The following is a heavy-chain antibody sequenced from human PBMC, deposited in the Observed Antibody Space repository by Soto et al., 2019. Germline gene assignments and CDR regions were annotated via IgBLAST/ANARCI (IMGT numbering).Heavy chain of an antibody. D-gene: IGHD2-21*01. CDR3: ARGWGGDYYYYYYMDV. Sequence: SETLSLTCTVSGGSISSGGYYWSWIRQHPGKGLEWIGYIYYSGSTYYNPSLKSRVTISVDTSKNQFSLKLSSVTAADPAVYYCARGWGGDYYYYYYMDVWGKGTTVTVSS. CDR2: IYYSGST. CDR1: GGSISSGGYY. V-gene: IGHV4-31*03. J-gene: IGHJ6*03.